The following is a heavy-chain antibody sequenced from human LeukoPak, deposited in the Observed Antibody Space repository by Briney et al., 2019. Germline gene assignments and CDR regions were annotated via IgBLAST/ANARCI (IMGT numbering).Heavy chain of an antibody. CDR1: GGSISNTNW. CDR2: ISLTGLT. V-gene: IGHV4-4*02. D-gene: IGHD2-8*01. Sequence: SETLSLPCGISGGSISNTNWWSWVRQPPGQGLEWIGEISLTGLTHYNPSLESRVTVSLDKSKNQLSLNLTSVTAADTAVYYCSRENGAFSPFGYWGQGILVTVLS. CDR3: SRENGAFSPFGY. J-gene: IGHJ4*02.